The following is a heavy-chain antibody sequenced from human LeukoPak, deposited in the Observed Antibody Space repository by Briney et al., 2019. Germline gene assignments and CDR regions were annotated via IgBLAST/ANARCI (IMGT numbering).Heavy chain of an antibody. J-gene: IGHJ5*02. V-gene: IGHV3-33*01. Sequence: GRSLRLSCAASGFTFSSYGMHWVRQAPGKGLQWVAVIWYDGSNKDYADSVKGRFTISRDNSKNTLYLQMNSLRAEDTAVYYCARGVAAAGGSNWFDPWGQGTLVTVSS. CDR1: GFTFSSYG. CDR2: IWYDGSNK. CDR3: ARGVAAAGGSNWFDP. D-gene: IGHD6-13*01.